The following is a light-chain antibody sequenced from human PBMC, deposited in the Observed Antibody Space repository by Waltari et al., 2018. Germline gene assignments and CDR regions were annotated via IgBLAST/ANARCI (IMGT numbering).Light chain of an antibody. CDR1: QSIGNS. V-gene: IGKV6D-21*02. CDR2: YGS. J-gene: IGKJ2*01. Sequence: EIVLTQSSDFQSVTPEESVTITCRASQSIGNSLHWYQQKPNQSPKLLIKYGSQSMSGVPSRFSGSGSGTDFTLTISGLEGEDAAAYYCLQGSSTPYSFGQGTKLEIK. CDR3: LQGSSTPYS.